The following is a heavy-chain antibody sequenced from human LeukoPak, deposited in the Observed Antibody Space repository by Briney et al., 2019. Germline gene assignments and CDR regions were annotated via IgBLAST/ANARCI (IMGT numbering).Heavy chain of an antibody. V-gene: IGHV1-18*01. J-gene: IGHJ6*02. CDR1: DFSFTSYG. D-gene: IGHD6-19*01. CDR3: ARDLTSNVAVTEYHYYAMDV. Sequence: GASVKVSCKASDFSFTSYGMSWVRQAPGQGLEGMGWIGPYNGSTKYAQKLQGRVTMTTDTSTGTAYMELRSLRPDDTAVYYCARDLTSNVAVTEYHYYAMDVWGQGTTVTVSS. CDR2: IGPYNGST.